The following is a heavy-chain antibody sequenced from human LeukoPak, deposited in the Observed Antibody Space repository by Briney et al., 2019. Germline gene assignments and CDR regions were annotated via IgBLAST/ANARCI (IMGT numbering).Heavy chain of an antibody. J-gene: IGHJ5*02. V-gene: IGHV1-69*05. CDR2: IISISPTA. D-gene: IGHD5-18*01. Sequence: EASVKVSCKASGGTFSSYAISWVRQAPGQGLEWLGGIISISPTANYAQKFQDRVTMNMDESTTTAFMELSSLRSDDTAVYYCARGRVSETTLVTWFDTWGQGTLVTVSS. CDR1: GGTFSSYA. CDR3: ARGRVSETTLVTWFDT.